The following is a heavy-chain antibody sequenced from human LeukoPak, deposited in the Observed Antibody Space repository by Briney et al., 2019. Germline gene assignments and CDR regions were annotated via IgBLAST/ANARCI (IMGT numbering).Heavy chain of an antibody. D-gene: IGHD1-1*01. CDR2: ISGDNGNT. CDR1: GYTFRNYG. CDR3: ARDGSYFYYMDV. J-gene: IGHJ6*03. Sequence: GASVKVSCKASGYTFRNYGINWVRQAPGQGLEWMGWISGDNGNTNYAQKVQGRVTMTRDTSTSTAYMELRSLRSDDTAVYYCARDGSYFYYMDVWGKGTTVTVSS. V-gene: IGHV1-18*01.